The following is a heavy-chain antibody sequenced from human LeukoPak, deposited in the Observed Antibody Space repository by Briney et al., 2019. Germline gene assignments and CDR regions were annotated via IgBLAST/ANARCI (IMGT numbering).Heavy chain of an antibody. J-gene: IGHJ4*02. V-gene: IGHV3-53*04. Sequence: GGSLRLSCAASGFTFSSNYMSWVRQAPGKGLEGVSVIYSGGSTYYSDSVKGRFTISRHNPKNTLYLQMNSLRAEDTAVYYCAKYGSGSYWRYFDYWGQGTLVTVSS. CDR3: AKYGSGSYWRYFDY. CDR2: IYSGGST. D-gene: IGHD3-10*01. CDR1: GFTFSSNY.